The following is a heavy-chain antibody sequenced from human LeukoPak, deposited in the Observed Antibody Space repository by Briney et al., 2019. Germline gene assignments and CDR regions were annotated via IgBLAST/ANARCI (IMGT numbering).Heavy chain of an antibody. D-gene: IGHD3-22*01. CDR3: ARSPVVVVIRGTPPDY. V-gene: IGHV1-18*01. CDR2: ISAYNGNT. CDR1: GYTFTSYG. Sequence: GASVKVSCKASGYTFTSYGITWVRQAPGQGLEWMGWISAYNGNTNYAQKLQGRVTMTTDTSTSTAYMELRSLRSDDTAVYYCARSPVVVVIRGTPPDYWGQGTLVTVSS. J-gene: IGHJ4*02.